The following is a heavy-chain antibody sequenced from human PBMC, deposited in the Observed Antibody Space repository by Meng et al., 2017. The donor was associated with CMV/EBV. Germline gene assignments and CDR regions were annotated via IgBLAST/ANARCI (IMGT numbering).Heavy chain of an antibody. V-gene: IGHV1-18*01. D-gene: IGHD3-9*01. Sequence: QVQLMQSGAAAKKPCASVKVSCKASGYTFTSYGIRGVRQAPGQALEWMGWISAYNGNTNYAQKLQGRVTMTTDTSTSTAYMELRSLRSDDTAVYYCATDILTHFDYWGQGTLVTVSS. J-gene: IGHJ4*02. CDR3: ATDILTHFDY. CDR1: GYTFTSYG. CDR2: ISAYNGNT.